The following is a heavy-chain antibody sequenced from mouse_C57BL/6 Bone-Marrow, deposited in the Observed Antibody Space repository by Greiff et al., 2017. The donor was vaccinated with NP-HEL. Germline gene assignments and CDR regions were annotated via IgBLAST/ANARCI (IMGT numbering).Heavy chain of an antibody. J-gene: IGHJ3*01. Sequence: EVKLEESGPELVKPGDSVKISCKASGYSFTGYFMNWVMQSHGKSLEWIGRINPYNGDTFYNQKFKGKATLTVDKSSSTAHMELRSLTSEDSAVYYCASGDYEAWFAYWGQGTLVTVSA. CDR3: ASGDYEAWFAY. D-gene: IGHD2-4*01. CDR1: GYSFTGYF. V-gene: IGHV1-20*01. CDR2: INPYNGDT.